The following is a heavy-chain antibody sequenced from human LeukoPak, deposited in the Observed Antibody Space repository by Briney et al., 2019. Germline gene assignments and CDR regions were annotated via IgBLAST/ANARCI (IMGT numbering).Heavy chain of an antibody. CDR1: GGSISSYY. CDR3: ARDRLRGYGDYGQPLYAFDI. V-gene: IGHV4-59*01. CDR2: IYYSGST. Sequence: SKTLSLTCTVSGGSISSYYWSWIRQPPGKGLEWIGYIYYSGSTNYNPSLKSRVTISVDTSKNQFSLKLSSVTAADTAVYYCARDRLRGYGDYGQPLYAFDIWGQGTMVTVSS. D-gene: IGHD4-17*01. J-gene: IGHJ3*02.